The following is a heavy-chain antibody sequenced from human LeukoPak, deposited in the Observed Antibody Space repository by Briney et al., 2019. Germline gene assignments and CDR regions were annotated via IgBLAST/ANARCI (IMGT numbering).Heavy chain of an antibody. CDR1: GFTFSSYA. Sequence: GGSLRLSCAASGFTFSSYAMHWVRQAPGKGLEWVAVISYDGSNKYYAGSVKGRFTISRDNSKNTLYLQMNSLRAEDTAVYYCARDYCSGGSCYFDYWGQGTLVTVSS. D-gene: IGHD2-15*01. V-gene: IGHV3-30*04. J-gene: IGHJ4*02. CDR3: ARDYCSGGSCYFDY. CDR2: ISYDGSNK.